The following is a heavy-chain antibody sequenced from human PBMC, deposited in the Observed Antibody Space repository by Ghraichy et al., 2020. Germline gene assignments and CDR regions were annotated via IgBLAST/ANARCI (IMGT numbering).Heavy chain of an antibody. CDR2: IYSSGDT. V-gene: IGHV4-4*07. J-gene: IGHJ4*02. CDR1: GGSIRSYY. CDR3: ATQWLVPALDY. D-gene: IGHD6-19*01. Sequence: SETLSLTCTVSGGSIRSYYWSWFRQPAGKGLEWIGRIYSSGDTAYNPSLKSRVTMSVDTSRNQFSLKLTSVTAADTAVYYCATQWLVPALDYWGQGTLVTVSS.